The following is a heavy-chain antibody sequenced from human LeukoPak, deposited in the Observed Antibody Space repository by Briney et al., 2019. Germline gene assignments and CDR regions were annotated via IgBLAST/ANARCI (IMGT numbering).Heavy chain of an antibody. Sequence: GASVKVSCKASGGTFSSYAISWVRQAPGQGLEWMGGIIPIFGTANYAQKFQGRVTITTDESTSTAYMELSSLRSEDTAVYYCARESSYYCSSTRCYNAPFDYWGQGTLVTVSS. J-gene: IGHJ4*02. V-gene: IGHV1-69*05. CDR3: ARESSYYCSSTRCYNAPFDY. D-gene: IGHD2-2*02. CDR2: IIPIFGTA. CDR1: GGTFSSYA.